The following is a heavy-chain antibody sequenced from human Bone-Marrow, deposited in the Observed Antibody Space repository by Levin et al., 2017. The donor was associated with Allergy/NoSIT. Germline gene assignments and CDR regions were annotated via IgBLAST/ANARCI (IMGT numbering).Heavy chain of an antibody. CDR1: GYTLSTYW. V-gene: IGHV5-10-1*01. CDR3: ARQIYASSTRYYFYYMDV. Sequence: KVSCQASGYTLSTYWITWVRQTPGKGLEWMGRIDPSDSYTDYSPSFQGRVTFSVDKSRNTAYLQWRSLEASDTAIYYCARQIYASSTRYYFYYMDVWGEGTAVTVS. CDR2: IDPSDSYT. J-gene: IGHJ6*03. D-gene: IGHD2-2*01.